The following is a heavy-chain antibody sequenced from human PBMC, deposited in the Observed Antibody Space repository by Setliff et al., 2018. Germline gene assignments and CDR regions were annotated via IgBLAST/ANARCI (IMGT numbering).Heavy chain of an antibody. J-gene: IGHJ4*02. CDR3: ARGFDVCGGGACYTDGPYYFDY. D-gene: IGHD2-21*02. V-gene: IGHV4-34*01. CDR2: INHSGST. CDR1: GESFSGHY. Sequence: SETLSLTCAVYGESFSGHYWSWIRQPPGKGLEWIGEINHSGSTNYNPSLKSRVTISVDTSRNQFSLKLSSVAAADTAVYYCARGFDVCGGGACYTDGPYYFDYWGLGTLVTVSS.